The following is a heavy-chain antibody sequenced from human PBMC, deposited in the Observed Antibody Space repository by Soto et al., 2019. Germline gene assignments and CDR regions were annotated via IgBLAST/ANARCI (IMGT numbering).Heavy chain of an antibody. Sequence: GGSLRLSCAASGFTFSSYSMNWVRQAPGKGLEWVSYISSSSSTIYYADAGKGRFTISRDNAKNSLYLQMNSLRDEDTAVYYCARGGYVDTAMVPFDYWGQGTLVTVSS. V-gene: IGHV3-48*02. CDR3: ARGGYVDTAMVPFDY. CDR1: GFTFSSYS. CDR2: ISSSSSTI. D-gene: IGHD5-18*01. J-gene: IGHJ4*02.